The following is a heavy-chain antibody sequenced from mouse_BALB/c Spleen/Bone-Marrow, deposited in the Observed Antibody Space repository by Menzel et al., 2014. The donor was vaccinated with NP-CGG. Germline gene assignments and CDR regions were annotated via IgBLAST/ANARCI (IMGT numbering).Heavy chain of an antibody. D-gene: IGHD4-1*01. V-gene: IGHV1-15*01. CDR2: IDPETGGT. J-gene: IGHJ2*01. Sequence: VQLQQSGAELVRPGASVTLSCKASGYTFTDYEMHWVKQTPVHGLEWIGAIDPETGGTAYNQKFKGKATLTADKSSSTAYMQLSSPTSEDSAVYYCARRERTGMNYWGQGTTLTVAS. CDR3: ARRERTGMNY. CDR1: GYTFTDYE.